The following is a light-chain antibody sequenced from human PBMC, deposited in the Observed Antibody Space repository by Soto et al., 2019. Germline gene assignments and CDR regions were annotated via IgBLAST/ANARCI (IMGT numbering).Light chain of an antibody. Sequence: QSAVTQPAFVSGSPGQSITISCTGSASDVGAYNYVSWYQHHPGKAPKLIIYEVSDRPSGVSNRFSGSKSGNTASLSISGLQAEDEAHYYCCSCTRSRTLVFGGGTKLTVL. CDR2: EVS. CDR1: ASDVGAYNY. CDR3: CSCTRSRTLV. V-gene: IGLV2-14*01. J-gene: IGLJ2*01.